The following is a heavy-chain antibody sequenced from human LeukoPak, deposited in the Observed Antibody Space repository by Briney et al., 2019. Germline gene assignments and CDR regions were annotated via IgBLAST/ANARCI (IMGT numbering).Heavy chain of an antibody. J-gene: IGHJ4*02. D-gene: IGHD5-18*01. V-gene: IGHV3-23*01. Sequence: PGGSLRLSCAASGFTFSSYAMSWVRQAPGKGLEWVSAISGSGGSTYYADSVKGRFTISRDNSKNTLYLQMNSLRAGDTAVYYCAKDVKGGYSYGYGDYWGQGTLVTVSS. CDR2: ISGSGGST. CDR3: AKDVKGGYSYGYGDY. CDR1: GFTFSSYA.